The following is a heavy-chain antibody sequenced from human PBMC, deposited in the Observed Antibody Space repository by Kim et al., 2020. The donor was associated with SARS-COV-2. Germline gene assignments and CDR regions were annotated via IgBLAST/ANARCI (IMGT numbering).Heavy chain of an antibody. CDR2: IFPGDSNT. CDR3: ARQEGSRSRVYWYYGLDV. J-gene: IGHJ6*02. D-gene: IGHD1-26*01. Sequence: GESLQISCQGSGYNFNNYWIGWVRQMPGKGLEWMGLIFPGDSNTIYSPSFQGQVTISVDRSISTAYLQWSSLRATDTAIYYCARQEGSRSRVYWYYGLDVWGQGTTLTVS. V-gene: IGHV5-51*01. CDR1: GYNFNNYW.